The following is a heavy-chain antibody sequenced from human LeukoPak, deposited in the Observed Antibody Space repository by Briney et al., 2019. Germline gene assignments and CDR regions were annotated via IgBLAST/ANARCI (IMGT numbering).Heavy chain of an antibody. CDR2: IYHSGST. V-gene: IGHV4-4*02. Sequence: SETLSLTCVVSGGSISSSNWWSWVRRPPEKGLEWIGEIYHSGSTNYNPSLKSRVTISVDKSKNQFSLKLSSVTAADTAVYYCATAQYSSSWYGPYYYYMDVWGKGTTVTVSS. D-gene: IGHD6-13*01. CDR3: ATAQYSSSWYGPYYYYMDV. CDR1: GGSISSSNW. J-gene: IGHJ6*03.